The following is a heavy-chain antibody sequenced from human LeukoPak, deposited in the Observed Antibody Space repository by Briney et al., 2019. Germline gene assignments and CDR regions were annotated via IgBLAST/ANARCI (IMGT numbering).Heavy chain of an antibody. CDR3: ASVMTAVTLEDAFDI. D-gene: IGHD4-17*01. CDR1: GFTFSSYS. V-gene: IGHV3-21*01. CDR2: ISSGSSYI. J-gene: IGHJ3*02. Sequence: PGGSLRLSCAASGFTFSSYSMNWVRQAPGKGLEWVSSISSGSSYIYYADSVKGRFTISRDNAKNSLYLQMNSLRAEDTAVYYCASVMTAVTLEDAFDIWGQGTMVTVSS.